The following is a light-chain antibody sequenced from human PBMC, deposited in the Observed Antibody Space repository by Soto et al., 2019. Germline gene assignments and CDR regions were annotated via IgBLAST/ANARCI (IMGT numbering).Light chain of an antibody. CDR2: GNS. V-gene: IGLV1-40*01. CDR3: PSYDSSLSGSV. J-gene: IGLJ3*02. Sequence: QSVLTQPPSVSGAPGQRVTISCTGSSSNIGAGYDVHWYQQLPGTAPKLLIYGNSNRPSGVPDLFSGSKSGTSASLAITGLQAEDEADYYCPSYDSSLSGSVFGGGTQLTVL. CDR1: SSNIGAGYD.